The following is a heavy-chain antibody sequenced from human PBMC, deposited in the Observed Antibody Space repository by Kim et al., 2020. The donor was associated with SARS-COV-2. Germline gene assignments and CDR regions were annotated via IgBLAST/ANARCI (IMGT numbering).Heavy chain of an antibody. CDR1: GGSISSYY. J-gene: IGHJ3*02. CDR2: IHYSGST. Sequence: SETLSLTCIVAGGSISSYYWSWIRQPPGKGLEWIGYIHYSGSTRYNPALKSRVIIAVDTSKNQFSLNLSSVTAADTAVYYCARHRDSYDRRAFDILGQGTMVTVSS. CDR3: ARHRDSYDRRAFDI. D-gene: IGHD3-22*01. V-gene: IGHV4-59*08.